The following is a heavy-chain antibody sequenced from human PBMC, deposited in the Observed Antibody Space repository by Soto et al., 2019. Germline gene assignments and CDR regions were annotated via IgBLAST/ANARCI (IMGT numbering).Heavy chain of an antibody. J-gene: IGHJ4*02. CDR2: ISGGGDSP. D-gene: IGHD2-2*01. Sequence: GGSLRLSCAASGFTFSTYTMSWVRQAPGKGLEWVSSISGGGDSPSYADSVQGRFTISRDNPKNTLYLQMNSLRAEDTALYYCAKVRCSTANCYVTDYCGQGTLVTVYS. CDR1: GFTFSTYT. CDR3: AKVRCSTANCYVTDY. V-gene: IGHV3-23*01.